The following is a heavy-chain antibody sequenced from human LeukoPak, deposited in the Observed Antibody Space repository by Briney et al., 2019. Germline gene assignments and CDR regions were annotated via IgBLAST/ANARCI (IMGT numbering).Heavy chain of an antibody. Sequence: PGRSLRLSCATSGFTFSVYDMFWVRQTPGKGLEWVGRIISKSDGGTTDYAAPVKGRFIISRDDSKNTLYLQLNSLKAEDTGIYYCPVQYFFDYWGQGTPVTVSS. J-gene: IGHJ4*02. CDR2: IISKSDGGTT. CDR3: PVQYFFDY. V-gene: IGHV3-15*01. CDR1: GFTFSVYD. D-gene: IGHD1-1*01.